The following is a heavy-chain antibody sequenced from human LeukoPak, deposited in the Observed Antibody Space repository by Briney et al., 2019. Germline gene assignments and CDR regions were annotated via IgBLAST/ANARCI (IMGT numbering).Heavy chain of an antibody. CDR3: AKDRWVTANFFDY. J-gene: IGHJ4*02. CDR2: ISYDGSNK. Sequence: PGGSLRLSCAASGFTFSSYWMSWVRQAPGKGLEWVSFISYDGSNKYYADSVKGRFTISRDNSKNTLSLQMNSLRVEDTAVYYCAKDRWVTANFFDYWGQGTLVTVSS. CDR1: GFTFSSYW. V-gene: IGHV3-30*18. D-gene: IGHD2-21*02.